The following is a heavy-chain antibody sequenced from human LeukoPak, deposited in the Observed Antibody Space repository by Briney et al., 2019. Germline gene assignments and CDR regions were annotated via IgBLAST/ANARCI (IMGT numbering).Heavy chain of an antibody. CDR1: GDSISSGDYY. CDR3: ARRPSGSYPIRYYYYMDV. D-gene: IGHD1-26*01. CDR2: ISSSGST. Sequence: SETLSLTCTVSGDSISSGDYYWSWIRQPAGKGLEWIGRISSSGSTNYNPSLKSRVTISVDTSKNQFSLKLSSVTAADTAVYYCARRPSGSYPIRYYYYMDVWGKGTTVTISS. V-gene: IGHV4-61*02. J-gene: IGHJ6*03.